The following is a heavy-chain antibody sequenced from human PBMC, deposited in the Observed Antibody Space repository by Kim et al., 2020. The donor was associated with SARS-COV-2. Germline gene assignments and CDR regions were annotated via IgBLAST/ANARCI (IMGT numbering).Heavy chain of an antibody. V-gene: IGHV4-39*01. J-gene: IGHJ6*02. CDR2: IYYSGST. D-gene: IGHD5-18*01. CDR3: ARHHTAMFDYGMDV. Sequence: SVTLSLTCTVSGGSISSSSYYWVWIRQPPGKGLEGVVSIYYSGSTYYNPSLKSRVTISVDTSKNQFSLKLSTVTAADTAVYYCARHHTAMFDYGMDVWGQGTTVTVSS. CDR1: GGSISSSSYY.